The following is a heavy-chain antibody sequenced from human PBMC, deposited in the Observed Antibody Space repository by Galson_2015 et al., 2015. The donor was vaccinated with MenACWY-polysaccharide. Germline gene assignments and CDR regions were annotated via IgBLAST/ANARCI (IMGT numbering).Heavy chain of an antibody. CDR2: VPDDGSNE. J-gene: IGHJ4*02. D-gene: IGHD1-26*01. Sequence: SLRLSFAASGFIFSNYGMHWVRQAPGKGLEWVSFVPDDGSNEYYADSVRGRFIFSRDNSKNTVSLEMNSLRPEDTAVYYCATDSSRPLVGAPVSRFEYWGQGTLVTVSS. CDR3: ATDSSRPLVGAPVSRFEY. CDR1: GFIFSNYG. V-gene: IGHV3-30*02.